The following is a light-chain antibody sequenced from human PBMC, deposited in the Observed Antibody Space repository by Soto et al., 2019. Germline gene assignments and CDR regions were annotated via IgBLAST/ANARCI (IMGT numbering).Light chain of an antibody. J-gene: IGLJ1*01. CDR2: YVS. CDR1: SSDVGGYNY. V-gene: IGLV2-14*03. CDR3: SSYTSINSYV. Sequence: QSVLTHPASVSGSPGHSITIFCTGTSSDVGGYNYVSWYQQHPGKAPKLMIYYVSHRPSGVSNRFSGSKSGNTASLTISGLQAEDEADYYCSSYTSINSYVFGTGTKVTVL.